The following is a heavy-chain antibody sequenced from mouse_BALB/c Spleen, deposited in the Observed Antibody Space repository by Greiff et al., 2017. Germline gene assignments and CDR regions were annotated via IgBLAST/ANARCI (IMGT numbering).Heavy chain of an antibody. CDR3: ARHGLFAY. J-gene: IGHJ3*01. CDR2: ISSGGSYT. Sequence: EVQVVESGGDLVKPGGSLKLSCAASGFTFSSYGMSWVRQTPDKRLEWVATISSGGSYTYYPDSVKGRFTISRDNAKNTLYLQMSSLKSEDTAMYYCARHGLFAYWGQGTLVTVSA. CDR1: GFTFSSYG. V-gene: IGHV5-6*01.